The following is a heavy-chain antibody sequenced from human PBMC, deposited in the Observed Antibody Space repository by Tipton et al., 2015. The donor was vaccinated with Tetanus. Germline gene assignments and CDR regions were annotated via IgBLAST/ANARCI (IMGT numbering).Heavy chain of an antibody. V-gene: IGHV4-61*08. CDR1: GGSVRGGDYS. Sequence: TLSLTCTVSGGSVRGGDYSWNWIRQPPGKGLEWLAYVSYSGRTNSNYSLKSRITISQDTSKNQFSLKLTSVTAADTAVYYCARDRGVRGGYYYYHGMDVWGQGTTVTVSS. CDR3: ARDRGVRGGYYYYHGMDV. CDR2: VSYSGRT. J-gene: IGHJ6*02. D-gene: IGHD3-10*01.